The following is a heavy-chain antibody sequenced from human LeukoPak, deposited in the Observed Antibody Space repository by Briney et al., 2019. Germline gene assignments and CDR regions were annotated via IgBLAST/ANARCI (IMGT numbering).Heavy chain of an antibody. CDR3: AQRGATLGEFDP. Sequence: GESLKISCKGSGYRFTNYWIAWVRQTPGKGLEWMGIIYPGDSDIRYSPSFQGHVTISADKSSSTAYLQWSSLRASDTAMYFCAQRGATLGEFDPWGQGTLVTVSS. J-gene: IGHJ5*02. CDR2: IYPGDSDI. CDR1: GYRFTNYW. V-gene: IGHV5-51*01. D-gene: IGHD5-24*01.